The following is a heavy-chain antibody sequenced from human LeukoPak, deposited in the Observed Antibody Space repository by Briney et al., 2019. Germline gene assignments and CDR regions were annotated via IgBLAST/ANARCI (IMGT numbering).Heavy chain of an antibody. V-gene: IGHV1-18*01. CDR1: GYTFTSYG. Sequence: ASVKLSFKASGYTFTSYGISWVRQAPGQRLEWMGWISDYNGNTNYAQKLQGRVTMTTDTSTSTAYMELRSLRSDDTAVYYCARGNIIAAAAWFDRWGEGRLVAVCS. D-gene: IGHD6-13*01. CDR2: ISDYNGNT. CDR3: ARGNIIAAAAWFDR. J-gene: IGHJ5*02.